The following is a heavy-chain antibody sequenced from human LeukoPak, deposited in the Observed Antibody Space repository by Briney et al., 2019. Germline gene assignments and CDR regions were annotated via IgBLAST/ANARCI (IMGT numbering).Heavy chain of an antibody. CDR1: GYTLTGYY. J-gene: IGHJ6*03. CDR3: TRAASSGPLFTYHMDV. D-gene: IGHD3-22*01. CDR2: INPNSGGT. V-gene: IGHV1-2*02. Sequence: ASVKVSCKASGYTLTGYYMHWVRQAPGQGLEWMGWINPNSGGTNYAQKFQGRVTMTRDTSISTAYMELSRLRSDDTAVYYCTRAASSGPLFTYHMDVWGKGTRVTVSS.